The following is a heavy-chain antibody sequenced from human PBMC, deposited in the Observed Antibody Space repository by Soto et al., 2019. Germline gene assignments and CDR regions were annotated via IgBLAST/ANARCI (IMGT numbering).Heavy chain of an antibody. J-gene: IGHJ4*02. CDR2: MNPNSGNT. CDR1: GYTFTSYD. Sequence: QVQLVQSGAEVKKPGASVKVSCKASGYTFTSYDINWVRQATGQGLEWMGWMNPNSGNTGYAQKLRGRVTMTRNTSISTAYMELSSLRSEDAAVYYCAREKSSGNYNDYWGQGTLVTVSS. V-gene: IGHV1-8*01. D-gene: IGHD3-22*01. CDR3: AREKSSGNYNDY.